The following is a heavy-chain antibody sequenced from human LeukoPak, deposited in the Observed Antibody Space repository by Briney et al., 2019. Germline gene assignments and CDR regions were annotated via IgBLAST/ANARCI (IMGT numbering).Heavy chain of an antibody. CDR1: GFTFVTSW. CDR2: INPDGSHK. J-gene: IGHJ4*02. D-gene: IGHD2-8*01. CDR3: ARDPLNGALDY. Sequence: PGESLRLSCAGSGFTFVTSWMAWVRQAPGRGLEWVANINPDGSHKDHVDSVKGRFTISRDNAQKSVYLQMNSLRAEDTAVYYCARDPLNGALDYWGQGVLVTVSS. V-gene: IGHV3-7*01.